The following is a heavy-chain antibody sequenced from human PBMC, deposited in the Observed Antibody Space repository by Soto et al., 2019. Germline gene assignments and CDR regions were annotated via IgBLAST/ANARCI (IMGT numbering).Heavy chain of an antibody. V-gene: IGHV3-30*18. Sequence: QVQLVESGGGVVQPGRSLRLSCAASGFSFSKYGMHWVRQAPGKGLEWVAEMSDDGSKKYYGDSVKGRFTISRDNSKNRLYLLMHSLRPEDTAMYYCAKELRETGGYYFDCWGQGTLVTVSS. CDR2: MSDDGSKK. CDR3: AKELRETGGYYFDC. D-gene: IGHD3-16*01. J-gene: IGHJ4*02. CDR1: GFSFSKYG.